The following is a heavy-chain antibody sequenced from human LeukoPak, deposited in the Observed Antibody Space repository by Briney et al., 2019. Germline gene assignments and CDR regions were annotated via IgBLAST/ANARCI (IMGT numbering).Heavy chain of an antibody. J-gene: IGHJ4*02. CDR1: GFTFSSYW. CDR2: INHSGST. CDR3: ARGPTVLRYFDWLLHLEY. V-gene: IGHV4-34*01. D-gene: IGHD3-9*01. Sequence: GSLRLSCAASGFTFSSYWMSWVRQPPGKGLEWIGEINHSGSTNYNPSLKSRVTISVDTSKNQFSLKLSSVTAADTAVYYCARGPTVLRYFDWLLHLEYWGQGTLVTVSS.